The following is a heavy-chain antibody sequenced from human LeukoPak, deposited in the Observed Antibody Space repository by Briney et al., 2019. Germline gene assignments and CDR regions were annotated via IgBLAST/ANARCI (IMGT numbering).Heavy chain of an antibody. CDR2: MNPNSGKT. V-gene: IGHV1-8*01. CDR1: GYTFTSYD. D-gene: IGHD3-3*01. CDR3: ARGRLEGFLEWLTVRYYYGMDV. J-gene: IGHJ6*02. Sequence: ASVKVSCKASGYTFTSYDINWVRQATGQGLEWMGWMNPNSGKTGYAQKFQGRVTMTRNTSISTAYMELSSLRSEDTAVYYCARGRLEGFLEWLTVRYYYGMDVWGQGTTVTVSS.